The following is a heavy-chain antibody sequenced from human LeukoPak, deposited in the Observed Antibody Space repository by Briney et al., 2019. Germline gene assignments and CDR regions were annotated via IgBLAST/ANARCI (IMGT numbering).Heavy chain of an antibody. J-gene: IGHJ4*02. Sequence: ETLSLTCXVSGGSISSYYWSWIRQPPGKGLEWIGYIYYSGSTNYNPSLKSRVTISVDTSKNQFSLKLSSVTAADTAVYYCARHAGGYGDYPFDYWGQGTLVTVSS. V-gene: IGHV4-59*08. CDR1: GGSISSYY. CDR3: ARHAGGYGDYPFDY. CDR2: IYYSGST. D-gene: IGHD4-17*01.